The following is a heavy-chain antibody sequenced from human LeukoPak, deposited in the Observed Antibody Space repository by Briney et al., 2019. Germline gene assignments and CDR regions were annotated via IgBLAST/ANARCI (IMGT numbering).Heavy chain of an antibody. V-gene: IGHV3-9*01. CDR3: ARPLDSSNNYFDY. CDR1: GFTFDDYA. D-gene: IGHD6-13*01. J-gene: IGHJ4*02. CDR2: ISWNSGSI. Sequence: LRLSCAASGFTFDDYAMHWVRQAPGKGLEWVSGISWNSGSIGYADSVKGRFTISRDNAKNSLYLQMNSLRAEDTAVYYCARPLDSSNNYFDYWGQGTLVTVSA.